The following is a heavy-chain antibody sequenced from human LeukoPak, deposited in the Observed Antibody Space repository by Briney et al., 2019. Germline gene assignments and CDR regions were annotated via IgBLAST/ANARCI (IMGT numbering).Heavy chain of an antibody. CDR2: IYYSGST. CDR1: GGSIGNYY. V-gene: IGHV4-59*01. J-gene: IGHJ4*02. D-gene: IGHD3-22*01. CDR3: ARSIYSSGFYYYFDY. Sequence: SETLSLTCTVSGGSIGNYYWSWIRQPPGKGLEWIGYIYYSGSTNYNPSLKSRVTISVDTSKNQFSLKLSSVTAADTAVYYCARSIYSSGFYYYFDYWGQGTLVTVSS.